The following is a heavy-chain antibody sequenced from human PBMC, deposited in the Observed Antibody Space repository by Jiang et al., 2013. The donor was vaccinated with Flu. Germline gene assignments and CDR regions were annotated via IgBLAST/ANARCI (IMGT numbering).Heavy chain of an antibody. CDR1: GFTFDDYA. V-gene: IGHV3-9*01. Sequence: LSCAASGFTFDDYAMHWVRQAPGKGLEWVSGISWNSGSIGYADSVKGRFTISRDNAKNSLYLQMNSLRAEDTALYYCAKTRVAVAEMGAFDIWGQGTNGHRLF. CDR2: ISWNSGSI. D-gene: IGHD6-19*01. J-gene: IGHJ3*02. CDR3: AKTRVAVAEMGAFDI.